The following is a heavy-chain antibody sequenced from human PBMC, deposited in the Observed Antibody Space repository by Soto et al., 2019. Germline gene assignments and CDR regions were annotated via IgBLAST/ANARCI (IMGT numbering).Heavy chain of an antibody. D-gene: IGHD3-16*02. CDR2: ISAYNGNT. CDR3: TTYDYIWGNHRYRWAY. CDR1: GYTFTSYG. V-gene: IGHV1-18*01. J-gene: IGHJ4*02. Sequence: GASVKVSCKASGYTFTSYGISWVRRARGQGLEWMGWISAYNGNTNYAQKLQGRITMTTDTSTSKAYMDLQMNSLKTEDTAVYYCTTYDYIWGNHRYRWAYWGQGALVTVSS.